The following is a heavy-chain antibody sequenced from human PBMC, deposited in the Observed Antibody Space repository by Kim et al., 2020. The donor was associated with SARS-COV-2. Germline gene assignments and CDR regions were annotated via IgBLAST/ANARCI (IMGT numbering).Heavy chain of an antibody. V-gene: IGHV4-31*02. CDR3: ARARITMIVVDAFDI. D-gene: IGHD3-22*01. J-gene: IGHJ3*02. Sequence: LKSRVTISVDTSKNQFSLKLSSVTAADTAVYYCARARITMIVVDAFDIWGQGTMVTVSS.